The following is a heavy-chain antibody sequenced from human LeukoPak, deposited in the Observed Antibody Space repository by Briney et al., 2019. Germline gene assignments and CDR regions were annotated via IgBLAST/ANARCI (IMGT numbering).Heavy chain of an antibody. J-gene: IGHJ4*02. CDR2: IYHSGST. CDR1: GYSISSGYY. D-gene: IGHD1-7*01. V-gene: IGHV4-38-2*01. Sequence: SETLSLTCAVSGYSISSGYYWGWIRQPPGKGLEWIGSIYHSGSTYYNPSLKSRVTISVGTSKNQFSLKLSSVTAADTAVYYCASTGTTALFDYWGQGTLVTVSS. CDR3: ASTGTTALFDY.